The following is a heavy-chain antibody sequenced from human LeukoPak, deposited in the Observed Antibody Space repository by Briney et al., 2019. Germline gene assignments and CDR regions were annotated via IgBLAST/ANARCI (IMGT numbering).Heavy chain of an antibody. V-gene: IGHV3-23*01. CDR3: AKLQWPSDY. J-gene: IGHJ4*02. CDR2: ISGSGVST. CDR1: GFTFSSYA. Sequence: GGSLRLSCAASGFTFSSYAMSWVRQAPGKGLEWVSGISGSGVSTYYADSVKGRFTISRDNSKNTLYLQMNSLRAGDTAVYYCAKLQWPSDYWGQGTLVTVSS. D-gene: IGHD4-11*01.